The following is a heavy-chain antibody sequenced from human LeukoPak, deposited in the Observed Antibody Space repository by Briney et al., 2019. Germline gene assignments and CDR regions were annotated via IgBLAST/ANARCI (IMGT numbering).Heavy chain of an antibody. J-gene: IGHJ4*02. CDR2: INPNSGGT. CDR3: ARHRLNWGYFDY. CDR1: GYTFTGYY. V-gene: IGHV1-2*02. D-gene: IGHD7-27*01. Sequence: ASVKVSCKASGYTFTGYYMHWVRQAPGQALESMGWINPNSGGTNYAQKFQGRVTMTRDTSISTAYMELSRLRSDDTAVYYCARHRLNWGYFDYWGQGTLVTVSS.